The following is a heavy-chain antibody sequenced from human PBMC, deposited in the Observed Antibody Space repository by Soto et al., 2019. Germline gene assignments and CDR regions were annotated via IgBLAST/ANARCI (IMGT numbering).Heavy chain of an antibody. J-gene: IGHJ3*02. D-gene: IGHD1-26*01. CDR1: GFTFSSYW. CDR3: AREPGGATGRDALDI. V-gene: IGHV3-7*01. Sequence: GGSLRLSCAASGFTFSSYWMSWVRQAPGKGLEWVANIKQDGSEKYYVDSVKGRFTISRDNAKNSLYLQMNSLRAEDTAVYYCAREPGGATGRDALDIWGQGTMVTVSS. CDR2: IKQDGSEK.